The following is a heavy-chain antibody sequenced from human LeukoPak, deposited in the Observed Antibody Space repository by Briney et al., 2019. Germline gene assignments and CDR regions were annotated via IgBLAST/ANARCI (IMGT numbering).Heavy chain of an antibody. J-gene: IGHJ4*02. V-gene: IGHV1-46*01. CDR3: FTEVPGGGY. CDR1: GYTFTSYY. CDR2: INPSGGST. D-gene: IGHD3-16*01. Sequence: ASVKVSCKASGYTFTSYYMHWVRQAPGQGLEWMGIINPSGGSTSYAQKFQGRVTMTRDTSTSTVYMELSSLKTEDTAMYYCFTEVPGGGYWGQGTLVTVSS.